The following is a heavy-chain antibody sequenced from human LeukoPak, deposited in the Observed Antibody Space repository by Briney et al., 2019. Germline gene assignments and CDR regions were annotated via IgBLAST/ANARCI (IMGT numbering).Heavy chain of an antibody. V-gene: IGHV1-69*04. CDR1: GGTFSSYA. Sequence: ASVNVSCRASGGTFSSYAISWVRQAPGQGLEWMGRIIPILGIANYAQKFQGRVTITADKSTSTAYMELSSLRSEDTAVYYCARDRGTITGTTVDYWGQGTLVTVSS. J-gene: IGHJ4*02. CDR2: IIPILGIA. D-gene: IGHD1-20*01. CDR3: ARDRGTITGTTVDY.